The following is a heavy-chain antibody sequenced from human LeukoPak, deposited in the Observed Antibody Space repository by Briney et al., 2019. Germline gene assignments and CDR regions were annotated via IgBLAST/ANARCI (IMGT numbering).Heavy chain of an antibody. D-gene: IGHD2-2*02. CDR3: AREGHCSSTSCYTPYYYGMDV. CDR1: GFTFSSYE. J-gene: IGHJ6*02. CDR2: ISSSGSTI. Sequence: QPGGSLKLSCAASGFTFSSYEMNWVRQAPGKGLEWVSYISSSGSTIYYADSVKGRFTISRDNAKNSLYLQMNSLRAEDTAVYYCAREGHCSSTSCYTPYYYGMDVWGQGTTVTVSS. V-gene: IGHV3-48*03.